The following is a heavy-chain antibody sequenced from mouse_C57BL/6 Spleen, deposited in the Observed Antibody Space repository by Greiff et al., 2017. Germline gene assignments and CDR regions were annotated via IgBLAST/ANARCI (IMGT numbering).Heavy chain of an antibody. V-gene: IGHV1-81*01. CDR3: ASSSLAY. Sequence: VQLQQSGAELARPGASVKLSCKASGYTFTSYGISWVKQRTGQGLEWIGEIYPRSGNTYYNEKFKGKATLTADKSSSTAYMELRSLTSEDSAVYFCASSSLAYWGQGTLVTVSA. CDR2: IYPRSGNT. D-gene: IGHD1-1*01. J-gene: IGHJ3*01. CDR1: GYTFTSYG.